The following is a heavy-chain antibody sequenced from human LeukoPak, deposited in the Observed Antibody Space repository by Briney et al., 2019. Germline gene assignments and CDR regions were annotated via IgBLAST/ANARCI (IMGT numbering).Heavy chain of an antibody. J-gene: IGHJ6*03. CDR3: ARGIGSSAYFGYYYMDV. V-gene: IGHV4-4*07. Sequence: SETLSLTCTVSGGSISSYYWSWIRRPAGKGLEWIGRIYTSGSTNYNPSLKSRVTMSVDTSKNQFSLKLTSVTAADTAVYYCARGIGSSAYFGYYYMDVWGKGTTVTISS. D-gene: IGHD3-22*01. CDR1: GGSISSYY. CDR2: IYTSGST.